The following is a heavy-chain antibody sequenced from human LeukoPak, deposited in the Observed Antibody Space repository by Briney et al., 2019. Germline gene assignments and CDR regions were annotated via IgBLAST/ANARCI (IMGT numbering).Heavy chain of an antibody. CDR3: AKGGLQNYYYYYMDV. J-gene: IGHJ6*03. CDR2: IWYDGSNK. Sequence: PGGSLRLSCAASGFTFSSYGMHWVRQAPGKGLEWVAVIWYDGSNKYYADSVKGRFTISRDNSKNTLYLQMNSLRAEDTAVYYCAKGGLQNYYYYYMDVWGKGTTVTVSS. D-gene: IGHD5-18*01. CDR1: GFTFSSYG. V-gene: IGHV3-33*06.